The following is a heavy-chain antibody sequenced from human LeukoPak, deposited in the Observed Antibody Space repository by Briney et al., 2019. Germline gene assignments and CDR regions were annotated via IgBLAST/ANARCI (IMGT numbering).Heavy chain of an antibody. Sequence: GGSLRLSCAASGFTFSSCGMHWVRQAPGKGLEWVAFIRYDGSNKYYADSVKGRFTISRDNSKNTLYLQMNSLRAEDTAVYYCAKDFWSGYAYYFDYWGQGTLVTVSS. CDR1: GFTFSSCG. CDR3: AKDFWSGYAYYFDY. CDR2: IRYDGSNK. V-gene: IGHV3-30*02. D-gene: IGHD3-3*01. J-gene: IGHJ4*02.